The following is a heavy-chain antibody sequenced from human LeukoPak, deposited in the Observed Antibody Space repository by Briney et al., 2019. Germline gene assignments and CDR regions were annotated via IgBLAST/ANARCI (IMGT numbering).Heavy chain of an antibody. Sequence: GRSLRLSCAASGFTFSSYGMHWVRQAPGKGLEWVAVISYDGSNKYYADSVKGRFTISRDISKNTLYLQMNSLRAEDTAVYYCAKDRGSSAPYFDYWGQGTLVTVSS. V-gene: IGHV3-30*18. D-gene: IGHD2-15*01. J-gene: IGHJ4*02. CDR2: ISYDGSNK. CDR3: AKDRGSSAPYFDY. CDR1: GFTFSSYG.